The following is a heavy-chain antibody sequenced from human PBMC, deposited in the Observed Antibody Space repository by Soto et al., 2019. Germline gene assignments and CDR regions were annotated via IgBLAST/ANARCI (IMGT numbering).Heavy chain of an antibody. Sequence: QITLKESGPTLVKPTQTLTLTCTFSGFSLSTSGVGVGWIRQPPGKALEWLALIYWDDDKRYSPSLKSRLTITKDTSKNQVVLTMTNMDPVATATYYCARGSGIAAAGLFDYWGQGTLVTVSS. J-gene: IGHJ4*02. CDR1: GFSLSTSGVG. CDR3: ARGSGIAAAGLFDY. D-gene: IGHD6-13*01. V-gene: IGHV2-5*02. CDR2: IYWDDDK.